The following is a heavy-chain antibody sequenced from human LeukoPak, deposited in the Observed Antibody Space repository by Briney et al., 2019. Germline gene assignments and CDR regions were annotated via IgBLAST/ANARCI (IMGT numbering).Heavy chain of an antibody. CDR2: INHSGST. D-gene: IGHD6-13*01. CDR3: ARHGARYSSSWYDY. V-gene: IGHV4-34*01. CDR1: GGSFSGYY. J-gene: IGHJ4*02. Sequence: SETLSLTCAVYGGSFSGYYWSWIRQPPGEGLEWIGEINHSGSTNYNPSLKSRVTISVDTSKNQFSLKLSSVTAADTAVYYCARHGARYSSSWYDYWGQGTLVTVSS.